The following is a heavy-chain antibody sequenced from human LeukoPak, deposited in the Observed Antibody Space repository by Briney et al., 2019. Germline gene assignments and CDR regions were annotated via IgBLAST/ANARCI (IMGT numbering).Heavy chain of an antibody. CDR2: INHSGST. CDR1: GGSISRSSYY. J-gene: IGHJ6*04. CDR3: ARGRWSANDPDSSNYLGGFYYLDV. Sequence: PSETLSLTCSVSGGSISRSSYYWTWIRQPPGKGLEWIGEINHSGSTKYHPSLKNRLTISVETPKNQFSLELSSVTAADTALYFCARGRWSANDPDSSNYLGGFYYLDVWGNGTTVIVSS. V-gene: IGHV4-39*07. D-gene: IGHD3-22*01.